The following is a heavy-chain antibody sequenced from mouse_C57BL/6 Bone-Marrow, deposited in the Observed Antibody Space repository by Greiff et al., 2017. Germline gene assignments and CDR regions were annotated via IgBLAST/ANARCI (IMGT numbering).Heavy chain of an antibody. CDR3: ARSAYYCGGYFDV. CDR2: INPGSGGT. Sequence: VQLQQSGAELVRPGTSVKVSCKASGYAFTNYLIEWVKQRPGQGLEWIGVINPGSGGTNYNEKFKGKATLTADKASSTAYMQLSSLTSEDSAVYFCARSAYYCGGYFDVWGKGTTVTVSS. CDR1: GYAFTNYL. D-gene: IGHD1-1*01. J-gene: IGHJ1*03. V-gene: IGHV1-54*01.